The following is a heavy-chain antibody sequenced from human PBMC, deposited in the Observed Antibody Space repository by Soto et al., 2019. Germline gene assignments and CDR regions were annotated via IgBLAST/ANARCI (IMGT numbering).Heavy chain of an antibody. D-gene: IGHD3-22*01. CDR3: TTDHPHAALYKGITMIVVDLDY. V-gene: IGHV3-15*01. CDR1: GFTFSNAW. J-gene: IGHJ4*02. Sequence: EVQLVESGGGLVKPGGSLRLSCAASGFTFSNAWMSWVRQAPGKGLEWVGRIKSKTDGGTTDYAAPGKGRFTISRDDSKNTLYLQMSSLKTEDTAVYYCTTDHPHAALYKGITMIVVDLDYWGQGTLVTVSS. CDR2: IKSKTDGGTT.